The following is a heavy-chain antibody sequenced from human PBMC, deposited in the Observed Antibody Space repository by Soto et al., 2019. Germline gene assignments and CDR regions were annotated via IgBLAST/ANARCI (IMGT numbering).Heavy chain of an antibody. V-gene: IGHV4-39*01. Sequence: SETLSLTCTVSCDSIGSSLHYWGWIRQAPGKGLEWIGSIYYSGSTYYNPSLTSRVTMSVDTSRSQPSLKLTSVTAADTAVYYCARHAPPGVAAPFHYWGQGTLVTVSS. CDR3: ARHAPPGVAAPFHY. CDR2: IYYSGST. J-gene: IGHJ4*02. D-gene: IGHD2-8*01. CDR1: CDSIGSSLHY.